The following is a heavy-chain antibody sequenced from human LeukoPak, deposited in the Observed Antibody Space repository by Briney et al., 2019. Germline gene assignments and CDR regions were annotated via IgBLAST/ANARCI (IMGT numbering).Heavy chain of an antibody. CDR3: ARSAAGTDFDY. J-gene: IGHJ4*02. V-gene: IGHV3-53*01. Sequence: GGSLRLSCAASGFTVSSNYMSWVRQAPGKGLEWVSVIYSGGSRYYADSVKGRFTISRDNSKNTLYLQMNSLRAEDTAVYYCARSAAGTDFDYWGQGTLVTVSS. D-gene: IGHD6-13*01. CDR1: GFTVSSNY. CDR2: IYSGGSR.